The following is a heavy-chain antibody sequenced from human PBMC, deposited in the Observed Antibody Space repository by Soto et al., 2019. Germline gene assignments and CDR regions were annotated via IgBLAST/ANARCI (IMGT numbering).Heavy chain of an antibody. CDR1: GYTFTGYY. J-gene: IGHJ4*02. Sequence: ASVKVSCKASGYTFTGYYMQWVRQAPGQGLEWMGWINPNSGGTNYAQKFQGRVTMTSDTSITTAYMELSRLTSDDTAVYYCARVSLAGATTADYWGQGTLVTVSS. CDR3: ARVSLAGATTADY. CDR2: INPNSGGT. V-gene: IGHV1-2*02. D-gene: IGHD1-26*01.